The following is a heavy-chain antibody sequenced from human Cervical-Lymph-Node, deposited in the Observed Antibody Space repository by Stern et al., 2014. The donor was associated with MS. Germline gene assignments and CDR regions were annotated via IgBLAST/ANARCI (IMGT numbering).Heavy chain of an antibody. D-gene: IGHD2-21*01. CDR2: ISSSSSAT. V-gene: IGHV3-48*01. Sequence: EVQLEESGGGLVQPGGSLRLSCAASGFPFSTHSMAWVRQAPGKGLEWFSYISSSSSATYYADSVRGRFTISRDNAKNSLFLQMSSLRAEDTAVYYCARDPGQGDDWYYFDYWGQGTLVTVSS. CDR3: ARDPGQGDDWYYFDY. CDR1: GFPFSTHS. J-gene: IGHJ4*02.